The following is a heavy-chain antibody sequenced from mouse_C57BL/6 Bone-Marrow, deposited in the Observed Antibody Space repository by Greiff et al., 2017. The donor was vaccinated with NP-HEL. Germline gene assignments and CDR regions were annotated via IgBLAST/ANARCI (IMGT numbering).Heavy chain of an antibody. J-gene: IGHJ2*01. V-gene: IGHV1-26*01. CDR3: ARGGHFDD. Sequence: VQLQQSGPELVKPGASVKISCKASGYTFTDYYMNWVKQSHGKSLEWIGDINPNNGGTSYNQKFKGKATLTVDKSSSTAYMELRSLTSEDSAVYYCARGGHFDDWGQGTTLTVSS. CDR2: INPNNGGT. CDR1: GYTFTDYY.